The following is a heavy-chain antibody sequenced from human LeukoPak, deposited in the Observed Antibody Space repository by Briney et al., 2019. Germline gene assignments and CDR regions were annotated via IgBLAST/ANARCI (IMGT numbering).Heavy chain of an antibody. J-gene: IGHJ5*02. CDR2: ITPVINTA. V-gene: IGHV1-69*08. Sequence: SSVQVSCKTSGGTFLSHTFSWVRQAPGQGLEWMGKITPVINTANYAQTFQGRVSIYADKSTTTVYMDLSGLRPDDTAVYYCARVNLRGSNYNWFDPWGQGTLVTVAP. CDR3: ARVNLRGSNYNWFDP. CDR1: GGTFLSHT. D-gene: IGHD1-26*01.